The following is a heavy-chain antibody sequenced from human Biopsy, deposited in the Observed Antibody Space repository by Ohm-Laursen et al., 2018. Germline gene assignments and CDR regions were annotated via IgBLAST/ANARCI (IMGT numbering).Heavy chain of an antibody. CDR3: ARRTWDN. J-gene: IGHJ4*02. CDR1: GYTFIDYY. CDR2: INPNSGGT. Sequence: SVKVSCMAFGYTFIDYYIHWVRQAPGQGLEWMGWINPNSGGTKYAQKVQGRVTMAGDTSINTVHMELRNLRSDDTAVYYCARRTWDNWGLGTLITVSS. V-gene: IGHV1-2*02.